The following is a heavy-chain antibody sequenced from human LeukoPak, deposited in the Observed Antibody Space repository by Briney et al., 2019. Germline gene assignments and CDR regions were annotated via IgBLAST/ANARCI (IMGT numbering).Heavy chain of an antibody. Sequence: GGSLRLSCAASGFIFGSYVMHWVRQAPGEGLEYVSAISSTGGSTYYANSVKGRFTISRDNSKNTLYLQMGSLRAEDMAEYYCARVRLGIWNAFDIWGQGTTVTVSS. CDR1: GFIFGSYV. CDR2: ISSTGGST. CDR3: ARVRLGIWNAFDI. V-gene: IGHV3-64*01. J-gene: IGHJ3*02. D-gene: IGHD7-27*01.